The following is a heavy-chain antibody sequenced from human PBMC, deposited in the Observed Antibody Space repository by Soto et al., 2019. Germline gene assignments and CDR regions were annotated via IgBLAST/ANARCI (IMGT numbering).Heavy chain of an antibody. D-gene: IGHD5-12*01. CDR2: ISGSGGST. Sequence: LRLSCAASGFTFSSYAMSWVRQAPGKGLEWVSAISGSGGSTYYADSVKGRFTISRDNSKNTLYLQMNSLRAEDTAVYYCAKASSGYDGYYYGMDVWGQGTTVTVSS. V-gene: IGHV3-23*01. CDR3: AKASSGYDGYYYGMDV. CDR1: GFTFSSYA. J-gene: IGHJ6*02.